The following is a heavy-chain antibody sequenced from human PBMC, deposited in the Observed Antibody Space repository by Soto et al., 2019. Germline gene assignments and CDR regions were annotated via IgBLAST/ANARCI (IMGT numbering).Heavy chain of an antibody. Sequence: ASVKGSWKVSGYTLTELSMHWVRQAPGKGLEWMGGFDPEDGATIYAQKFQGRVTMTEDTSTDTAYMELSSLRSEDTAAYYCATDQQPVQAVYYYGMDVWGQGTTVTVSS. CDR2: FDPEDGAT. D-gene: IGHD6-6*01. CDR1: GYTLTELS. V-gene: IGHV1-24*01. CDR3: ATDQQPVQAVYYYGMDV. J-gene: IGHJ6*02.